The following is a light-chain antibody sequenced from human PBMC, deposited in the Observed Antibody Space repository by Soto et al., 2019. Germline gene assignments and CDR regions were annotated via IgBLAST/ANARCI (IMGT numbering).Light chain of an antibody. J-gene: IGLJ2*01. Sequence: QPVLTQAPSVSGAPGQRVTISCTGSSSNIGAGYDVHWYQQLPGTAPKLLIYGNINRPSGVPDRFSGSKSGTSASLAITGLQAEDEADYYCQSYDSRLSGYVFGGGTKLTVL. CDR3: QSYDSRLSGYV. CDR2: GNI. V-gene: IGLV1-40*01. CDR1: SSNIGAGYD.